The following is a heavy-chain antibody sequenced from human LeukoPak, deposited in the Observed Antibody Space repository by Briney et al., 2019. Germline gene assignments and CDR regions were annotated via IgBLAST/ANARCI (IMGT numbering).Heavy chain of an antibody. V-gene: IGHV1-46*01. J-gene: IGHJ6*02. CDR1: GYTFTSYY. Sequence: ASVKVSCKASGYTFTSYYMHWARQAPGQGLEWMGIINPSGGSTSYAQKFQGRVTMTRDTSTSTVYMELSSLRSEDTAVYYCARDLGFSPSYYYGSGRAIYYYYGMDVWGQGTTVTVSS. CDR3: ARDLGFSPSYYYGSGRAIYYYYGMDV. CDR2: INPSGGST. D-gene: IGHD3-10*01.